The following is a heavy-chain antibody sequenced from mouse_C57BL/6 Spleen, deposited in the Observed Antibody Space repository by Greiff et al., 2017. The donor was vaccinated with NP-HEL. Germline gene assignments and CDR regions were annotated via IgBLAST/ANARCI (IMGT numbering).Heavy chain of an antibody. D-gene: IGHD1-1*01. CDR2: IDPSDSYT. J-gene: IGHJ4*01. CDR3: ARSVAPMDY. Sequence: QVQLQQPGAELVKPGASVKLSCKASGYTFTSYWMHWVKQRPGRGLEWIGRIDPSDSYTNYNQKFKGKATLTVDTSSSTAYMQLSSLTSEDSAVYYCARSVAPMDYWGQGTSVTVSS. CDR1: GYTFTSYW. V-gene: IGHV1-69*02.